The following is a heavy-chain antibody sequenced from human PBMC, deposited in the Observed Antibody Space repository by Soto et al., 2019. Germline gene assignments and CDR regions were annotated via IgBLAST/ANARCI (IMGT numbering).Heavy chain of an antibody. V-gene: IGHV3-66*01. D-gene: IGHD2-15*01. CDR2: IYSGGST. CDR3: ARTCSGGTCSFDY. J-gene: IGHJ4*02. Sequence: APGKGLEWVLVIYSGGSTYYADSVKGRFTISRDNSENTLYLQMNSLRAEDTAVYYCARTCSGGTCSFDYWGQGTLVTVSS.